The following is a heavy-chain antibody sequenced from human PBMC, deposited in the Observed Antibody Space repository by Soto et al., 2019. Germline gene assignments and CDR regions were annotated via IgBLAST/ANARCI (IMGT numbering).Heavy chain of an antibody. Sequence: GGSLRLSCAASGFTFSSYGMHWVRQAPGKGLEWVANIKQDGSEKYYVDSVKGRFTISRDNAENSLYLHMNSLRAEDTAVYYCAFYPYYDFWSGHPGEGAYWGQGTLVTVSS. D-gene: IGHD3-3*01. J-gene: IGHJ4*02. CDR3: AFYPYYDFWSGHPGEGAY. V-gene: IGHV3-7*01. CDR1: GFTFSSYG. CDR2: IKQDGSEK.